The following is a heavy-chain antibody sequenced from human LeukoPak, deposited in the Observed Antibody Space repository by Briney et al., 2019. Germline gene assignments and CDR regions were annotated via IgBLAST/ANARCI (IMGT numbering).Heavy chain of an antibody. D-gene: IGHD1-1*01. Sequence: SETLSLTCTVSRGSISSYYWSWIRQPPGKGLGWIGYIYYSGSTNYNPSLKSRVTIPVATSKNQFSLKLKSVTAADTAVYYCARAGRLQLDFDIWGQGTVVTVSS. V-gene: IGHV4-59*01. CDR3: ARAGRLQLDFDI. CDR2: IYYSGST. CDR1: RGSISSYY. J-gene: IGHJ3*02.